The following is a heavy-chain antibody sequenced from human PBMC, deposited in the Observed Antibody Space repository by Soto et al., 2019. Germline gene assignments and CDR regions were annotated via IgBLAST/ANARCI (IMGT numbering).Heavy chain of an antibody. J-gene: IGHJ6*02. Sequence: GGSLRLSCAASGFTFSSYAMSWVRQAPGKGLEWVSAISGSGGSTYYADSVKGRFTISRDNSKNTLYLQMNSLRAEDTAVYYCAKDPKPRGDGTHYYYYYGMDVWGQGTTVTVSS. D-gene: IGHD2-21*02. CDR3: AKDPKPRGDGTHYYYYYGMDV. V-gene: IGHV3-23*01. CDR1: GFTFSSYA. CDR2: ISGSGGST.